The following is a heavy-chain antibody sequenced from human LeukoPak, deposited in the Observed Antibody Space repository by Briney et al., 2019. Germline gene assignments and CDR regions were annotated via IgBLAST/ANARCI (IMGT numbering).Heavy chain of an antibody. V-gene: IGHV3-7*01. CDR2: IKQDGSEK. CDR3: ARSYSGIPFDS. J-gene: IGHJ4*02. D-gene: IGHD3-10*01. Sequence: GGSLRLSCAASGFPFSSCWMHWVRQAPGKGREWLANIKQDGSEKNYVDSVRVRFTNSRDNTKNVLFLQMNSLRAEDTALYYGARSYSGIPFDSWGQGTLVTVSS. CDR1: GFPFSSCW.